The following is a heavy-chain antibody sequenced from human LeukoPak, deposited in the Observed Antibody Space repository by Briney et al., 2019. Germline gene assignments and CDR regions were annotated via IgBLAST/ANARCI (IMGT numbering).Heavy chain of an antibody. CDR3: ARETLNSGSYYFPPVFDY. D-gene: IGHD1-26*01. CDR1: GFPVSDAW. V-gene: IGHV3-30-3*01. CDR2: ISYDGSNK. J-gene: IGHJ4*02. Sequence: PGGSLRLSCAASGFPVSDAWMNWVRQAPGKGLEWVAVISYDGSNKYYADSVKGRFTISRDNSKNTLYLQMNSLRAEDTAVYYCARETLNSGSYYFPPVFDYWGQGTLVTVSS.